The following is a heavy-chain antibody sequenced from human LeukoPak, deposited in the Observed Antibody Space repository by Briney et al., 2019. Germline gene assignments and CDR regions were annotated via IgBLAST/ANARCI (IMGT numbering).Heavy chain of an antibody. J-gene: IGHJ6*02. Sequence: GGSLRLSCAASGFTVSSNYMSWVRQAPGKGLEWVAFIRNDGESKTYADSVRGRFTISRDTSKNTLFLQMNSLRADDTAVYYCARETPFNYGGNSNGMDVWGQGTTVTVSS. D-gene: IGHD4-23*01. CDR1: GFTVSSNY. CDR2: IRNDGESK. V-gene: IGHV3-30*02. CDR3: ARETPFNYGGNSNGMDV.